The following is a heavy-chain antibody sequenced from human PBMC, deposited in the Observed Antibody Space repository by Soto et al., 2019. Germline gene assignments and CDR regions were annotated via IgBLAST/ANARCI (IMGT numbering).Heavy chain of an antibody. CDR3: AKDTGCSGGSCYFGLAYYGMDV. V-gene: IGHV3-43*01. CDR1: GFTFDDYT. D-gene: IGHD2-15*01. CDR2: ISWDGGST. J-gene: IGHJ6*02. Sequence: PGGSLRLSCAASGFTFDDYTMHWVRQAPGKGLEWVSLISWDGGSTYYADSVKGRFTISRDNSKNSLYLQMNSLRTEDTALYYCAKDTGCSGGSCYFGLAYYGMDVWGQGTTVTLSS.